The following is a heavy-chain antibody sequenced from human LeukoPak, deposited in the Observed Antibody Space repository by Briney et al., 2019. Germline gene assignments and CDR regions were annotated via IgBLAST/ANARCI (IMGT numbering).Heavy chain of an antibody. J-gene: IGHJ4*02. CDR2: IWYDGSNK. CDR3: ARVPCGGDCYWVDY. V-gene: IGHV3-33*01. Sequence: GRSLRLSCAASGFTFRSYGMHWVRQAPGKGLEWVAVIWYDGSNKYYADSVKGRFTISRDNSKNTLYLQMNSLRTEDTAVYYCARVPCGGDCYWVDYWGQGTLVTVSS. CDR1: GFTFRSYG. D-gene: IGHD2-21*02.